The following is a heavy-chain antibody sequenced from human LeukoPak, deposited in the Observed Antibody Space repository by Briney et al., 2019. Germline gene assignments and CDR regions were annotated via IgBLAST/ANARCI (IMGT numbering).Heavy chain of an antibody. J-gene: IGHJ4*02. CDR3: ASWTTGYSSSWLQDY. Sequence: SETLSLTCAVYGGSFSGYYWSWIRQPPGKGLEWIGEINHSGSTNYNPSLKSRVTISVDTSKNQFSLKLSSVTAADTAVYYCASWTTGYSSSWLQDYWGQGTLVTVSS. V-gene: IGHV4-34*01. CDR2: INHSGST. D-gene: IGHD6-13*01. CDR1: GGSFSGYY.